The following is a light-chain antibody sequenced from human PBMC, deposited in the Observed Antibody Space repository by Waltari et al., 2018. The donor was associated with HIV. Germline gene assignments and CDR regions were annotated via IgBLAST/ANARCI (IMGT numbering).Light chain of an antibody. V-gene: IGKV3-15*01. CDR1: QSVSSN. CDR3: QQYNKWPRT. Sequence: EIVMTQSPATLSVSPGERATLSCRASQSVSSNLAWYQQKPGQAPRLLISGASTRATGIPARFSGSGSGTDFTLNIGTLQSEDFAVYYCQQYNKWPRTFGRGTKVEI. CDR2: GAS. J-gene: IGKJ4*02.